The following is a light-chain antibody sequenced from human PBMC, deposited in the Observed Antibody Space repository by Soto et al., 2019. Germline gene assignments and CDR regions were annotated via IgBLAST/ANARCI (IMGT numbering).Light chain of an antibody. CDR1: SSDIGAYIY. Sequence: QSVLTQPPSASGSPGQSVTISCTGTSSDIGAYIYVSWYQQHPGKAPKLMISEVSRRPSGVPERFSGSKSGNTASLTVSGLQDEDEAHYSCSSYEGSNNFVFGTGTKVTV. V-gene: IGLV2-8*01. CDR2: EVS. J-gene: IGLJ1*01. CDR3: SSYEGSNNFV.